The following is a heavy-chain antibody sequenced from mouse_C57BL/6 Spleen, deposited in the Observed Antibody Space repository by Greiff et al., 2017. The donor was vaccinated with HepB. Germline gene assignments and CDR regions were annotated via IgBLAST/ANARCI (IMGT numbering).Heavy chain of an antibody. CDR1: GYTFTSYT. V-gene: IGHV1-4*01. CDR2: INPSSGYT. Sequence: QVQLQQSGAELARPGASVKMSCKASGYTFTSYTMHWVKQRPGQGLEWIGYINPSSGYTKYNQKFKDKATLTADKSSSTAYLQLSSLTSEDTAVYYCASYYGSSRYALDYWGQGPSVTVSS. CDR3: ASYYGSSRYALDY. J-gene: IGHJ4*01. D-gene: IGHD1-1*01.